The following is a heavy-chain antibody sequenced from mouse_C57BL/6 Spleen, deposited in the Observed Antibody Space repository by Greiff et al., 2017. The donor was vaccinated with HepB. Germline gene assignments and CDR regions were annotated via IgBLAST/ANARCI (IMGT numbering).Heavy chain of an antibody. CDR3: ARCITTVAYYCDY. CDR1: GYAFSSSW. D-gene: IGHD1-1*01. Sequence: VKLVESGPELVKPGASVKISCKASGYAFSSSWMNWVKQRPGKGLEWIGRIYPGDGDTNYNGKFKGKATLTADKSSSTAYMQLSSLTSEDSAVYFCARCITTVAYYCDYWGQGTTLTVSS. V-gene: IGHV1-82*01. CDR2: IYPGDGDT. J-gene: IGHJ2*01.